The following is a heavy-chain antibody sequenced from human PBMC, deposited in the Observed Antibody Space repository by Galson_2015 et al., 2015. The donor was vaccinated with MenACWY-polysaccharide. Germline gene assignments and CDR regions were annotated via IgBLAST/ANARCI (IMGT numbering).Heavy chain of an antibody. V-gene: IGHV3-23*01. D-gene: IGHD6-6*01. CDR3: AKARIAARPDLRMVFFYFMGG. J-gene: IGHJ6*03. CDR2: ISDGGGST. Sequence: SLRLSCAASGFTFSSYAMSWVRQAPGKGLEWVSAISDGGGSTFYADSVKGRFTISRDNSKNTLYLQMNSLRAEDTAVHYCAKARIAARPDLRMVFFYFMGGWGTGTTVTVSS. CDR1: GFTFSSYA.